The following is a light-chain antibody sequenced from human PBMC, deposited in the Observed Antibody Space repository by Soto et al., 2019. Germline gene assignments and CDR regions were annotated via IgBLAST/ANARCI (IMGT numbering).Light chain of an antibody. CDR2: GAS. Sequence: EIVMTQSPATLSVSPGERATLSCRASQSVSSNLAWYQQKPGQAPRLLIYGASTRATGIPARFSGSVSGTEFTLTISSLQSEDFAVYYCQQYNNWPRTFVQGTKVEIK. V-gene: IGKV3-15*01. J-gene: IGKJ1*01. CDR1: QSVSSN. CDR3: QQYNNWPRT.